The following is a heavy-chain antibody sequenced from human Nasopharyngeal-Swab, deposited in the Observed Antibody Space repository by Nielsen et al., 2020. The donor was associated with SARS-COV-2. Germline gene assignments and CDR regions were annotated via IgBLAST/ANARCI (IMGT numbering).Heavy chain of an antibody. D-gene: IGHD3-16*02. J-gene: IGHJ3*02. CDR2: ISSSSSYI. CDR3: AKSVILDAFDI. Sequence: GGSLRLSCAASGFTFSSYSMNWVRQAPGKGLEWVSSISSSSSYIYYADSVKGRFTISRDNAKNSLYLQMNSLRAEDTAVYYCAKSVILDAFDIWGQGKMVTVSS. CDR1: GFTFSSYS. V-gene: IGHV3-21*04.